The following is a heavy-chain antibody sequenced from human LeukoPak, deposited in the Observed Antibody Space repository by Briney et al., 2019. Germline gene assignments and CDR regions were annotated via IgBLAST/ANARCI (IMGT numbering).Heavy chain of an antibody. CDR1: GYTFSGYY. Sequence: ASVKVSCTASGYTFSGYYMHWMRQAPGQGLEWMGWINPNSGDTNYAQKFQGRVTMTRDTSITTAYMELSSLRSDDTAVYYCARDLAGQYCSSTTYCTFIRDTYFDYWGQGTLVTVSS. CDR2: INPNSGDT. J-gene: IGHJ4*02. CDR3: ARDLAGQYCSSTTYCTFIRDTYFDY. V-gene: IGHV1-2*02. D-gene: IGHD2-2*02.